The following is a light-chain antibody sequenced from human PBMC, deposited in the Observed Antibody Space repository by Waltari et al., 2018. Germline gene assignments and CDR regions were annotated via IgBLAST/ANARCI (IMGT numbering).Light chain of an antibody. V-gene: IGKV3-20*01. CDR1: QTVISNQ. CDR2: DAS. CDR3: QQYSRSPPT. Sequence: EVVLTQSPGTLSLSAGERATLSCKASQTVISNQIAWYQQKPGQATRLLIYDASSRATGIPDRFSGSGSGTHFTLIISRLEPEDFALYYCQQYSRSPPTFGQGTKVEIK. J-gene: IGKJ1*01.